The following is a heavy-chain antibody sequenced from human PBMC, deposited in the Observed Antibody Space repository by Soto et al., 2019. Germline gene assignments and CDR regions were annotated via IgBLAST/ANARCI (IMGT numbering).Heavy chain of an antibody. D-gene: IGHD3-22*01. CDR2: IYWDDDK. CDR3: ARGTYYYDSSGYYTFDY. V-gene: IGHV2-5*02. J-gene: IGHJ4*02. Sequence: SGPALVNPTQTFTLACTFSGFSLSTSGMGVGWIRQPPGKALEWLALIYWDDDKRYSPSLKSRLTITKDTSKNQVVLTMTNMDPVDTATYYCARGTYYYDSSGYYTFDYWGQGTLVTVSS. CDR1: GFSLSTSGMG.